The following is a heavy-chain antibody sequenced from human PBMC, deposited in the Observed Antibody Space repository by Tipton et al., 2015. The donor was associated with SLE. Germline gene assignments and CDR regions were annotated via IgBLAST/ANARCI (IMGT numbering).Heavy chain of an antibody. J-gene: IGHJ4*02. D-gene: IGHD2-15*01. CDR3: ARDAYCSGGSCYGVDS. CDR1: GGSIGSRPYY. V-gene: IGHV4-61*01. Sequence: TLSLTCFVSGGSIGSRPYYWSWIRQPPGKGLEWIGHISYRGSTHYNSSLKSRVTMPLDAPKNQFSLTVSSVTGADTAVYHCARDAYCSGGSCYGVDSWGAGTLVGVSS. CDR2: ISYRGST.